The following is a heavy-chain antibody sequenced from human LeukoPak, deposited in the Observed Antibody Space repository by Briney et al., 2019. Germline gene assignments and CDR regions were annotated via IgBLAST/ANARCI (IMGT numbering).Heavy chain of an antibody. Sequence: PSETLSLTCAVYGGSFSGYYWSWIRQPPGKGLEWIGYIYYSGSTNYNPSLKSRVTISVDTSKNQFSLKLSSVTAADTAVYYCARGIVVVTARRNYYYYMDVWGKGTTVTVSS. D-gene: IGHD2-21*02. CDR1: GGSFSGYY. CDR2: IYYSGST. J-gene: IGHJ6*03. V-gene: IGHV4-59*01. CDR3: ARGIVVVTARRNYYYYMDV.